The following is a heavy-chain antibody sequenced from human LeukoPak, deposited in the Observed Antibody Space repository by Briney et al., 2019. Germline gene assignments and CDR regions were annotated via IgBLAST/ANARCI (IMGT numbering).Heavy chain of an antibody. CDR1: GGSISSYY. V-gene: IGHV4-59*12. Sequence: SETLSLTCTVSGGSISSYYWSWIRQPPGKGLEWIGYIYYSGSTNYNPSLKSRVTMSVDTSKNQFSLKLSSVTAADTAVYYCAKDSVDIVATIFGAGAFDIWGQGTMVTVSS. CDR2: IYYSGST. CDR3: AKDSVDIVATIFGAGAFDI. J-gene: IGHJ3*02. D-gene: IGHD5-12*01.